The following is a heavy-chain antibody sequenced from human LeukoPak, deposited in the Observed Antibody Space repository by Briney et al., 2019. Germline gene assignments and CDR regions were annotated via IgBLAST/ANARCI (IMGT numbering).Heavy chain of an antibody. CDR2: IIPIFGTA. D-gene: IGHD2-2*01. CDR3: AREVPAASGFDY. CDR1: GDTFSSYA. V-gene: IGHV1-69*13. J-gene: IGHJ4*02. Sequence: SVKVSCKASGDTFSSYAISWVRQAPGQGLEWMGGIIPIFGTANYAQKFQGRVTITADESTSTAYMELSSLRSEDTAVYYCAREVPAASGFDYWGQGTLVTVSS.